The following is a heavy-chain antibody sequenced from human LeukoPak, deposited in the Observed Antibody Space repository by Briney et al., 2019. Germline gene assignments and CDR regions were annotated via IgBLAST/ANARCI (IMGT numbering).Heavy chain of an antibody. CDR1: GFTFSSYA. D-gene: IGHD2-15*01. Sequence: GGSLRLSCAASGFTFSSYAMSWVRQAPGKGLEWVSAISGSGGSTYYADSVKGRFTISRDNSKNTLYLQMNSLRAEDTAVYYCAKPNRCCSGGSCYAVDYWGQGTLVTVSS. CDR3: AKPNRCCSGGSCYAVDY. J-gene: IGHJ4*02. CDR2: ISGSGGST. V-gene: IGHV3-23*01.